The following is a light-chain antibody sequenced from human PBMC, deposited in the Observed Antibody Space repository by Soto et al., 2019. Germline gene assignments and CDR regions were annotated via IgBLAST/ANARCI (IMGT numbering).Light chain of an antibody. Sequence: QAVVTQPPSVSGAPGQGVTISCAGTSSNIGAGYDVHWYQQVPGTAPKLLIYTNGNRPSGVPDRFSGSKSGTSASLAITGLQAADEADYYCQSYDSSLSALVFGGGTKVTVL. CDR1: SSNIGAGYD. CDR2: TNG. J-gene: IGLJ3*02. CDR3: QSYDSSLSALV. V-gene: IGLV1-40*01.